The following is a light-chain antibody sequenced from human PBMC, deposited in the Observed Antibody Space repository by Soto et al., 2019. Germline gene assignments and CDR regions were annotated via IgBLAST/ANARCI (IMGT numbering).Light chain of an antibody. V-gene: IGKV1-39*01. CDR2: ATS. Sequence: DIQMTQSPSSLSASVGDRVTITCRASQNVAHFLNWYQQKPGKAPKLLIYATSSLHSGVPSRFSGSGFGTDFTLTISSLQPEDVATYYCQKYNSAPLTFGGGTKVDIK. CDR1: QNVAHF. CDR3: QKYNSAPLT. J-gene: IGKJ4*01.